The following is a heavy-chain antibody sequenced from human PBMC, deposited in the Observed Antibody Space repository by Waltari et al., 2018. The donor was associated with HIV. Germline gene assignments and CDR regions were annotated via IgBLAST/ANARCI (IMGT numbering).Heavy chain of an antibody. Sequence: QVQLQQWGARQLKASDTLSLTCAVYGGSFSGYYWTWIRQSPGKGLEWIGEINHRGTTNYSPSLKSRVTISRDTSKNQFALNLTSVTAADTALYYCARHDGTSYYFGSDMNPRPFSFWFASWGQGILVTVSS. CDR1: GGSFSGYY. CDR3: ARHDGTSYYFGSDMNPRPFSFWFAS. J-gene: IGHJ5*01. CDR2: INHRGTT. D-gene: IGHD3-10*01. V-gene: IGHV4-34*02.